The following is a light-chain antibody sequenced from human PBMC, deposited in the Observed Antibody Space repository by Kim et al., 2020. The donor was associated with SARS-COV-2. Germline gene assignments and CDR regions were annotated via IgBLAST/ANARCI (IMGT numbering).Light chain of an antibody. J-gene: IGKJ3*01. CDR3: QQGSTTPYA. V-gene: IGKV1-39*01. CDR2: AAS. Sequence: SIGGRVTMSCRASQTIGTNLNWYQQKTEKAPKLLIYAASSLQTGVPSRFSGAGSGTDFTLTINSLQPENFATYYCQQGSTTPYAFGPGTKVDIK. CDR1: QTIGTN.